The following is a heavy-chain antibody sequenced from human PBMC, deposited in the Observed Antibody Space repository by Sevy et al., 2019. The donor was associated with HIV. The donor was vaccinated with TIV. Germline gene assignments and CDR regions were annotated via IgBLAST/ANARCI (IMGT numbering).Heavy chain of an antibody. CDR1: GFTFSQYG. J-gene: IGHJ4*01. D-gene: IGHD5-18*01. CDR3: VREGLGGYSYSLDY. V-gene: IGHV3-7*01. CDR2: MKQDGSEE. Sequence: GGSLRLSCAATGFTFSQYGMEWVRQAPGKGLEWVATMKQDGSEEDYVDSVKGRFTISRDNAKNSLFLQMNSLSAEDTAVYYCVREGLGGYSYSLDYWGHGTLVTVSS.